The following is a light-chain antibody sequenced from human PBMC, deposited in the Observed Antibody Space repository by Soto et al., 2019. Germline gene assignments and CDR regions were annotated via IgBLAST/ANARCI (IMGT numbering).Light chain of an antibody. V-gene: IGLV2-14*01. CDR1: SSDVGGYDY. Sequence: SVLTQPASVSGSPGQSITISCTGTSSDVGGYDYVSWYQLHPGKAPKLMIFEVSNRPSGVSYRFSGSESGNTASLTISGLQVEDEADYFCSSYAGNFIWVFGGGTKVTVL. CDR2: EVS. J-gene: IGLJ3*02. CDR3: SSYAGNFIWV.